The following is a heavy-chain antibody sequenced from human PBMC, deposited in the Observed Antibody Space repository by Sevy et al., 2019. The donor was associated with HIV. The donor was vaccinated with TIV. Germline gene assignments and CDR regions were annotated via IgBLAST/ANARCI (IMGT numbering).Heavy chain of an antibody. Sequence: GGSLRLSCAASGFTFSSYGMHWVRQAPGKGLEWVAVISYDGSNKYYADSVKGRFTISRDNSKNTLYLQMNSLRAEDTAVYYYAKDGDYDSSGSIDYWGQGTLVTVSS. D-gene: IGHD3-22*01. V-gene: IGHV3-30*18. CDR3: AKDGDYDSSGSIDY. CDR2: ISYDGSNK. J-gene: IGHJ4*02. CDR1: GFTFSSYG.